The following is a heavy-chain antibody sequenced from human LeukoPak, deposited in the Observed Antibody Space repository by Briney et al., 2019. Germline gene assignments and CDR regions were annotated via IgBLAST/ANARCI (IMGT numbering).Heavy chain of an antibody. Sequence: GRSLRLSCAASGFTFSSYSMHWVRQAPGKGLEWVAVISYDGSNKYYADSVKGRFTISRDNSKNTLYLQMNSLRAEDTAVYYCANDDTRTLDAFDIWGQGTMVTVSS. V-gene: IGHV3-30*18. CDR2: ISYDGSNK. D-gene: IGHD1-14*01. J-gene: IGHJ3*02. CDR3: ANDDTRTLDAFDI. CDR1: GFTFSSYS.